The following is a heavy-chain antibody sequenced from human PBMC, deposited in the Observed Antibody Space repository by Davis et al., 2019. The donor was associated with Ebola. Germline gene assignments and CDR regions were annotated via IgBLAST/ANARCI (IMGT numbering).Heavy chain of an antibody. CDR2: LGTSADT. CDR3: VKDTSNIWFDI. CDR1: AFIFSSYV. V-gene: IGHV3-23*01. J-gene: IGHJ3*02. Sequence: PGGSLRLSCAASAFIFSSYVMSWVRQAPGKGPEWVSTLGTSADTYYADSVKGRFTISRDNSKNTLYLQMNGLRVEDTAIYFCVKDTSNIWFDIWGQGTMVTVSS. D-gene: IGHD1-26*01.